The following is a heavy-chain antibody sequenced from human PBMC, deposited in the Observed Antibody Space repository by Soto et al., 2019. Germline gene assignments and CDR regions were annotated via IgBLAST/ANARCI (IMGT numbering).Heavy chain of an antibody. V-gene: IGHV1-2*02. Sequence: ASVKVSCKASGYTFTAYSMHWVRQAPGQGLEWIGWFNPNSGDTVYAEKFQGRVTLTRNTSISTAYMELSSLRSDDTALYYCAREASAGLALDYWGEGTLVTVSS. CDR2: FNPNSGDT. D-gene: IGHD6-13*01. CDR3: AREASAGLALDY. CDR1: GYTFTAYS. J-gene: IGHJ4*02.